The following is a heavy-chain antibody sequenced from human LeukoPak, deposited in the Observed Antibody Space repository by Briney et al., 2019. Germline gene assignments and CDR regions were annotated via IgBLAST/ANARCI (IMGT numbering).Heavy chain of an antibody. V-gene: IGHV3-20*01. D-gene: IGHD2-21*02. CDR3: ARVTIVVVTANYYYYMDV. J-gene: IGHJ6*03. CDR1: GFTFDNYG. Sequence: GGSLRLSCAASGFTFDNYGMSWVRQVPEKGLEWVSSINGNGGSTAYADSVKGRFTISRDNAKNSLYLQMNSLRAEDTALYHCARVTIVVVTANYYYYMDVWGKGTTVTISS. CDR2: INGNGGST.